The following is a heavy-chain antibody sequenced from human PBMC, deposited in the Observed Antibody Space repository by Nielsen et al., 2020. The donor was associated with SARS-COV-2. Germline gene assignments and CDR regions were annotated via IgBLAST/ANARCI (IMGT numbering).Heavy chain of an antibody. CDR2: IYHRDSDT. J-gene: IGHJ4*02. Sequence: GESLKISCPGSGYTFTSYRIGWVRQMPGKGLEWMGVIYHRDSDTRYNPSFQGQVTISADKSISTVYLQWSGLKASDRAMYSCARNTYGGSTDYWDQGTLVTVSS. CDR1: GYTFTSYR. D-gene: IGHD4-23*01. V-gene: IGHV5-51*01. CDR3: ARNTYGGSTDY.